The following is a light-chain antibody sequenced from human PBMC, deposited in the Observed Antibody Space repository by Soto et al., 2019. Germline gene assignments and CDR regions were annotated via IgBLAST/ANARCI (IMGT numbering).Light chain of an antibody. J-gene: IGKJ4*01. CDR2: DTS. CDR3: QRYNNWPLT. V-gene: IGKV3-15*01. Sequence: EILMTQSPATLSVSPGERATLSCRASQGIGDTLAWYQQKPGQTPRLLIYDTSTRAIGVPARFSGSGSGADFTLTINSLQSEDFGVYYCQRYNNWPLTFGGGTKVEVK. CDR1: QGIGDT.